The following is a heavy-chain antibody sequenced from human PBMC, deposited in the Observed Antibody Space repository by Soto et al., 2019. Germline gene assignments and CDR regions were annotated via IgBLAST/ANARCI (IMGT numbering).Heavy chain of an antibody. V-gene: IGHV3-23*01. J-gene: IGHJ4*02. CDR3: AKGSIQYSASIDY. CDR2: MSASGGTS. CDR1: GFSFSSYA. D-gene: IGHD5-12*01. Sequence: EVELLESGGGLIHPGESLRLSCAASGFSFSSYAMIWVRQAPGKGLEWVSVMSASGGTSYFVDSVKGRFSMSRDNSKNMFYLEMNSLRAEDTAIYFCAKGSIQYSASIDYWGQGTLVSVSS.